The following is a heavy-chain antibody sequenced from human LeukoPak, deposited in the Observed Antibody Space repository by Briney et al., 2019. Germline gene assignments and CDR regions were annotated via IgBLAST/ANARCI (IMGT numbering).Heavy chain of an antibody. CDR1: GFTVSSNY. D-gene: IGHD2-15*01. CDR2: IYSGGST. V-gene: IGHV3-53*01. J-gene: IGHJ6*02. CDR3: ARVGRYCSGGSCSQYYYYYGMDV. Sequence: PGGSLRLSCAASGFTVSSNYMSWVRQAPGKGLEWVSVIYSGGSTYYADSVKGRFTISRDNSKNTLYLQMNSLRAEDTAAYYCARVGRYCSGGSCSQYYYYYGMDVWGQGTTVTVSS.